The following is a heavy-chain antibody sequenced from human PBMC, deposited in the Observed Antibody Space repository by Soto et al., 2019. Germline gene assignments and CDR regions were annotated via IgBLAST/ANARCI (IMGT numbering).Heavy chain of an antibody. J-gene: IGHJ6*02. V-gene: IGHV3-30*03. CDR2: ISHDENNK. D-gene: IGHD5-18*01. CDR1: GFSFTRYA. CDR3: SRVGRGYNYGGGMDV. Sequence: QVQVVESGGGVVQPGRSQRLSCEVSGFSFTRYAMHWVRQAPGKGLEWVAFISHDENNKRYAESVKGRFTISRDESKNTLYLQMNSLRPEDTAVYWCSRVGRGYNYGGGMDVWGQGTTVTVSS.